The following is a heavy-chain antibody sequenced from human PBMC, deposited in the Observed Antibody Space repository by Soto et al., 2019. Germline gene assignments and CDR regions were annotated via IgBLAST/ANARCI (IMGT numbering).Heavy chain of an antibody. Sequence: GWALRLSCADSGFTFRSFTMNWVRQAPGTGLEWVSTISSNSAYIYYTDALRGRFTISRDNAKNSLHLQMNSLRAEDTAVYYCTRDASRDSSARGWFDPWGPGTLVTVSS. V-gene: IGHV3-21*01. D-gene: IGHD6-13*01. CDR1: GFTFRSFT. J-gene: IGHJ5*02. CDR2: ISSNSAYI. CDR3: TRDASRDSSARGWFDP.